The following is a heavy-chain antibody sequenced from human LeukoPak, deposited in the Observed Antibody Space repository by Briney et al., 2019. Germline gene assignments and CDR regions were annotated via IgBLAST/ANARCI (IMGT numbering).Heavy chain of an antibody. CDR1: GYTFTGYY. CDR3: ARGSSSWYDFDY. D-gene: IGHD6-13*01. Sequence: APVKVSCKASGYTFTGYYMHWVRQAPGQGLEWMGWINPNSGGTSSAQKFQGRVTMTRDTSISTAYMELTRLKSDDTAVYYCARGSSSWYDFDYWGQGTLGTVSS. J-gene: IGHJ4*02. V-gene: IGHV1-2*02. CDR2: INPNSGGT.